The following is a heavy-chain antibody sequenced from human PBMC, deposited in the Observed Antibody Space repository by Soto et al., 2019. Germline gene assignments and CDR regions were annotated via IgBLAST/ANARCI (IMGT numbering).Heavy chain of an antibody. J-gene: IGHJ4*02. V-gene: IGHV3-7*01. D-gene: IGHD4-17*01. CDR3: VRDRHNYGDRTTDY. CDR2: NNQAGSET. CDR1: GFPFSRSW. Sequence: PGGSLRLSCAASGFPFSRSWMSWVRQAPGKGLEWVATNNQAGSETFYVESVKGRFTISRDNAKSSLFLQMNSLTDADTGVYYCVRDRHNYGDRTTDYWGQGTLVTVSS.